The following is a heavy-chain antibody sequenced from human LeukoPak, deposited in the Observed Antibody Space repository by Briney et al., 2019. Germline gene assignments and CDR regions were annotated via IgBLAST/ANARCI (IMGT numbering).Heavy chain of an antibody. Sequence: PGGSLRLSCAASGFTFSSYELNWVRQAPGKGLEWVSSINRISTYIYYADSVKGRFTISRDNAKNSLYLQMNSLRAEDTAVYYCARDPDYYGSGTYYNHYFDYWGQGILVTVSS. J-gene: IGHJ4*02. CDR2: INRISTYI. V-gene: IGHV3-21*01. CDR3: ARDPDYYGSGTYYNHYFDY. CDR1: GFTFSSYE. D-gene: IGHD3-10*01.